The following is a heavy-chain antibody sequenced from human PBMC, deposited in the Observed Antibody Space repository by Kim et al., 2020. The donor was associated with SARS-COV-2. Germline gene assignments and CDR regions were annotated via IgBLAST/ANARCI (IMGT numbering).Heavy chain of an antibody. V-gene: IGHV4-59*13. J-gene: IGHJ6*01. CDR3: ARGDGDTLYQYYYDLDV. Sequence: SETLSLTCSVSGGSMRSYYWTWIRQPPGKGLEWIGYIYYTGTTKYNPSLKSRVTMTVDTSRDQFSLKMTSVSAADTAVYFCARGDGDTLYQYYYDLDVWG. CDR2: IYYTGTT. D-gene: IGHD4-17*01. CDR1: GGSMRSYY.